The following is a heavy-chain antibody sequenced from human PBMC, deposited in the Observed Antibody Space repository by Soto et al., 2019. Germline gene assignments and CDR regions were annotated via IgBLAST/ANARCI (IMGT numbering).Heavy chain of an antibody. J-gene: IGHJ4*02. V-gene: IGHV6-1*01. CDR3: ASYSASRKDFDY. Sequence: PSQTLSPTSAISGVSVSSRSAAGNCLRHSPSRGLEWLGRTFHRSKWYNDYAVSVKSRITINPDTSKNQFSLQLNSVTPEDTAVYYCASYSASRKDFDYWGQGTLVTVSS. CDR2: TFHRSKWYN. CDR1: GVSVSSRSAA. D-gene: IGHD6-13*01.